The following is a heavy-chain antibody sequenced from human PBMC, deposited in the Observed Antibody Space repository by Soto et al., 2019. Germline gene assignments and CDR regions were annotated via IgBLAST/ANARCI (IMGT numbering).Heavy chain of an antibody. CDR3: ARDRSDIVVVVAAALDY. CDR2: MNPNSGNT. J-gene: IGHJ4*02. V-gene: IGHV1-8*01. Sequence: ASVKVSCKASGHTFTSYDINWVRQATGQGLEWMGWMNPNSGNTGYAQKFQGRVTMTRNTSISTAYMELSSLRSDDTAVYYCARDRSDIVVVVAAALDYWGQGTLVTVSS. D-gene: IGHD2-15*01. CDR1: GHTFTSYD.